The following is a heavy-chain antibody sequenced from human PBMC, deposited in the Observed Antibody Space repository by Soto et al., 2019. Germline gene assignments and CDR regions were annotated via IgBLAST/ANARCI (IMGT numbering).Heavy chain of an antibody. Sequence: GGXLRLSGSASGFIVSSNCMNWVRPAPGKGLEWVAVIYSGGSTYYADSVKGRFTISRDNSKNTLYLQMNTLRVEETAVYYCARDQSTSWSVNYYGMDVWGQGTTVTVSS. J-gene: IGHJ6*02. CDR3: ARDQSTSWSVNYYGMDV. CDR2: IYSGGST. D-gene: IGHD6-13*01. V-gene: IGHV3-53*01. CDR1: GFIVSSNC.